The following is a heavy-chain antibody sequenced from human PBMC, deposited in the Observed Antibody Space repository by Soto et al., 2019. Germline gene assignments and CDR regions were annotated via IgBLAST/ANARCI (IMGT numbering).Heavy chain of an antibody. D-gene: IGHD6-13*01. Sequence: GESLKISCKGSGYSFTSYWIGWARQMPGKGLEWMGIIYPGDSDTRYSPSFQGQVTISADKSISTAYLQWSSLRASDTAMYYCARTSAAGKYYYGMDVWGQGTTVTVSS. V-gene: IGHV5-51*01. J-gene: IGHJ6*02. CDR1: GYSFTSYW. CDR3: ARTSAAGKYYYGMDV. CDR2: IYPGDSDT.